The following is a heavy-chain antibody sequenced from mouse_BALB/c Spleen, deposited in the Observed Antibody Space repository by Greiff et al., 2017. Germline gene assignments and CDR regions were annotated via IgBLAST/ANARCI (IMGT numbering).Heavy chain of an antibody. CDR2: INPSTGYT. Sequence: VQLQQSGAELAKPGASVKMSCKASGYTFTSYWMHWVKQRPGQGLEWIGYINPSTGYTEYNQKFKDKATLTADKSSSTAYMQLSSLTSEDSAVYYCARRGIYGKGIYYYAMDYWGQGTSVTVSS. CDR3: ARRGIYGKGIYYYAMDY. J-gene: IGHJ4*01. V-gene: IGHV1-7*01. CDR1: GYTFTSYW. D-gene: IGHD2-1*01.